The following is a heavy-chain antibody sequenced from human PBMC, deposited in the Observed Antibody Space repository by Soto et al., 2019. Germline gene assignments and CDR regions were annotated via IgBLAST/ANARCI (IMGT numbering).Heavy chain of an antibody. CDR1: GFTFSDYA. D-gene: IGHD1-26*01. CDR2: ISSGGGSP. V-gene: IGHV3-23*01. CDR3: VGGDSRIVPRHFDK. J-gene: IGHJ4*02. Sequence: EVQLLESGGGLVQPGGSLRLSCAASGFTFSDYAMRWVRQAPGKGLEWVSGISSGGGSPYHAYPVKGRFTISRDNSKSTLFLQMNGLRVEDTALYYCVGGDSRIVPRHFDKWGQGTLVTVSS.